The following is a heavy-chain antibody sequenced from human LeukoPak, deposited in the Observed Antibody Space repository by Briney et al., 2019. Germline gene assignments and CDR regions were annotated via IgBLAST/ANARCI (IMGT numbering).Heavy chain of an antibody. CDR3: AREGGSQRGFDP. J-gene: IGHJ5*02. V-gene: IGHV4-59*01. Sequence: PSETLSLTCTVSGGSISSYYWSWIRQPPGKGLEWIGYIYYSGSTNYNPSLKSRVTISVDTSKNQFSLKLSSVTAADTAVYYCAREGGSQRGFDPWGQGTLVTVSS. CDR2: IYYSGST. CDR1: GGSISSYY. D-gene: IGHD1-26*01.